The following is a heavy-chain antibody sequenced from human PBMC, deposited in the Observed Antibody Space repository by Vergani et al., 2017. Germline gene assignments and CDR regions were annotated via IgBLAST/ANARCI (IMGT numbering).Heavy chain of an antibody. J-gene: IGHJ4*02. CDR3: ARVGSPESSPVDF. CDR2: VDWEDEK. Sequence: QVTLTESGPALVKPTQTLRLSCSFSGFSLTTTGVSINWIRRPPGVPLEWLARVDWEDEKFFSPSLGGRLAISKDTSRNRVVLTLTNVDSADTGTYYCARVGSPESSPVDFWGLGAQVTVSS. D-gene: IGHD3-10*01. V-gene: IGHV2-70*17. CDR1: GFSLTTTGVS.